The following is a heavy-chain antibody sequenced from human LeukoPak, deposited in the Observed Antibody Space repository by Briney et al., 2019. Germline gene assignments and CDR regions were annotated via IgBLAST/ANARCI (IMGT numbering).Heavy chain of an antibody. J-gene: IGHJ4*02. V-gene: IGHV3-30*18. Sequence: RSLRLSCAASGFTFDKYGMHYIRQAPGKGLEWVAVILEDGRIKKYADSVKDRFTISRDNTNNTLYLQMNRLRAEDTGIYFCAKDRETTASGTFDYWGLGTLVAVSS. CDR1: GFTFDKYG. CDR3: AKDRETTASGTFDY. D-gene: IGHD1-1*01. CDR2: ILEDGRIK.